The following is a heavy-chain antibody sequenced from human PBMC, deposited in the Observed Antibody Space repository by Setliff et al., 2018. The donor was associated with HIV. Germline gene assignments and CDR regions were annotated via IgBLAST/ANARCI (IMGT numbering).Heavy chain of an antibody. D-gene: IGHD1-26*01. J-gene: IGHJ5*02. CDR3: ARGGTSSNWFDP. Sequence: ETLSLTCIFSGASISSDTWSWIRQPPGKGLQWIGFIYNSEMINYNPSLKSRVSMSLDTSKNQFSLKLTSVTAADTAVYYCARGGTSSNWFDPWGQGTLVTVSS. CDR2: IYNSEMI. V-gene: IGHV4-59*01. CDR1: GASISSDT.